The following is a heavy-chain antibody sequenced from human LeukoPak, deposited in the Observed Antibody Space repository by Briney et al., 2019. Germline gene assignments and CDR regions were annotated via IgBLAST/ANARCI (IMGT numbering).Heavy chain of an antibody. CDR1: GYSFTSYW. V-gene: IGHV5-51*01. CDR3: ARHEGSGWPYYFDY. D-gene: IGHD6-19*01. J-gene: IGHJ4*02. CDR2: IYPGDSDT. Sequence: GESLKISCKGSGYSFTSYWIGWVGQMPGKGLEWMGIIYPGDSDTTYSPSFQGQVTISADKSISTAYPQWSSLKASDTDMYYCARHEGSGWPYYFDYWGQGTLVTVSS.